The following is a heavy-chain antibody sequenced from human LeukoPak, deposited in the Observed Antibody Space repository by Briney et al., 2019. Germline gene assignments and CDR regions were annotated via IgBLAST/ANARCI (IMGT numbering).Heavy chain of an antibody. D-gene: IGHD6-13*01. Sequence: ASVKLSCKASGYTFTDYYMHWVRHAPGQGLEWMGWINPNSGGTKYAQKFQGRDTMTRDTSISTAYMELSRLRSDDTAVYYCARETDRSSWNYWGQGTLVTVSS. J-gene: IGHJ4*02. CDR1: GYTFTDYY. CDR2: INPNSGGT. CDR3: ARETDRSSWNY. V-gene: IGHV1-2*02.